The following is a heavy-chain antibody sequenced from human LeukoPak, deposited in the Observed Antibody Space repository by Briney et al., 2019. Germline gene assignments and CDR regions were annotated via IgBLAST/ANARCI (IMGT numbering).Heavy chain of an antibody. D-gene: IGHD5-18*01. CDR3: ARATLGIQLWFGRNYYYYMDV. J-gene: IGHJ6*03. V-gene: IGHV1-69*05. CDR1: GGTFSSYA. Sequence: GSSLKVSCKASGGTFSSYAISWVRQAPGQGLEWMGGIIPIFGTANYAQTFQGRVTITTDESTSTAYMELSSLRSEDTAVYYCARATLGIQLWFGRNYYYYMDVWGKGTTVTVSS. CDR2: IIPIFGTA.